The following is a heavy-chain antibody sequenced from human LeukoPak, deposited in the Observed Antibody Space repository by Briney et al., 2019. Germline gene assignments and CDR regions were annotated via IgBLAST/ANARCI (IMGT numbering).Heavy chain of an antibody. CDR2: ISGSGGST. J-gene: IGHJ6*02. V-gene: IGHV3-23*01. CDR1: GFTFSSDA. D-gene: IGHD6-13*01. CDR3: AKDGSEGYSSSWRYYYYYYGMDV. Sequence: GGSLRLSCAASGFTFSSDAMSWVRQAPGKGLEWVSAISGSGGSTYYADSVKGRFTISRDNSKNTLYLQMNSLRAEDTAVYYCAKDGSEGYSSSWRYYYYYYGMDVWGQGTTVTVSS.